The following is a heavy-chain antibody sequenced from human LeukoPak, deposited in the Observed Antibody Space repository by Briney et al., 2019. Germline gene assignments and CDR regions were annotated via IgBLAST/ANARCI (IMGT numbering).Heavy chain of an antibody. CDR1: GGTFSSYA. V-gene: IGHV1-69*13. CDR3: ARDDYGDYGSSDY. J-gene: IGHJ4*02. CDR2: IIPIFGTA. Sequence: SVKVSCKASGGTFSSYAISWVRQAPGQGLEWMGGIIPIFGTANYAQKFQGRVTITADESTSTAYTELSSLRSEDTAVYYCARDDYGDYGSSDYWGQGTLVTVSS. D-gene: IGHD4-17*01.